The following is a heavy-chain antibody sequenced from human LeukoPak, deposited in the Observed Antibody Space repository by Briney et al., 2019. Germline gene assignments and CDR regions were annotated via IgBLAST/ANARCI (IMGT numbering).Heavy chain of an antibody. CDR3: VRDRPHNWFDP. J-gene: IGHJ5*02. CDR1: GFTFNSHW. D-gene: IGHD6-6*01. V-gene: IGHV3-74*01. Sequence: GSLRLSCAASGFTFNSHWMHWVRQAPGKGLVWVSRINNDGSTTTYADSVRGRFTISRDNAKNTLFLQMNSLRAEDTAVYYCVRDRPHNWFDPWGQGTLVTVSS. CDR2: INNDGSTT.